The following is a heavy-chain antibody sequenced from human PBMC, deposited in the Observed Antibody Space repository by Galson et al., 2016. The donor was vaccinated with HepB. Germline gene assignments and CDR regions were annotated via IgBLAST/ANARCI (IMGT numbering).Heavy chain of an antibody. CDR1: GFTFSTYA. CDR3: AKRPPYNNNWFVGFDP. J-gene: IGHJ5*02. D-gene: IGHD6-13*01. V-gene: IGHV3-23*01. CDR2: ISGNAATT. Sequence: SLRLSCAASGFTFSTYAMSWVRQAPGKGLEWVSVISGNAATTYYADSVKGRFTISRDNSKKTVYLQMNSLRAEDTAVYYCAKRPPYNNNWFVGFDPWGQGTWVTVSS.